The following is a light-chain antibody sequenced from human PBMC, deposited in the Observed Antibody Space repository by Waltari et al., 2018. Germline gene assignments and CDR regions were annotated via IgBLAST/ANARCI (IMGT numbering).Light chain of an antibody. CDR1: TGSRSW. CDR2: ATS. J-gene: IGKJ4*01. V-gene: IGKV1-12*01. CDR3: QEANSFPLT. Sequence: DIQMSQSPHSVSASVGDRVTITCRASTGSRSWLSLNQQKPGKAPKLLIYATSNLQNGVPSRFSGSGSGTEFTLTISSLQPEDVATYYCQEANSFPLTFGGGTKVEI.